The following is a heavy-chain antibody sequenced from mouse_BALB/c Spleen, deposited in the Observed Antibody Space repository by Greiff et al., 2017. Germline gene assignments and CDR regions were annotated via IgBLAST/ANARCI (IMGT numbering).Heavy chain of an antibody. CDR2: IDPSDSYT. CDR3: ARVGDLSY. V-gene: IGHV1-69*02. J-gene: IGHJ3*01. Sequence: QVQLQQPGAELVKPGASVKLSCKASGYTFTSYWMHWVKQRPGQGLEWIGEIDPSDSYTNYNQKFKGKATLTVDKSSSTAYMQLSSLTSEDSAVYYCARVGDLSYRGQGTLVTVSA. D-gene: IGHD2-13*01. CDR1: GYTFTSYW.